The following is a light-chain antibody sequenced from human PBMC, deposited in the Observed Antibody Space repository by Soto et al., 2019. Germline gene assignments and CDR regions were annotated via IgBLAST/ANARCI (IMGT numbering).Light chain of an antibody. V-gene: IGLV1-40*01. CDR2: ANI. Sequence: QSVLTQPPSVSGAPGQRVSISWTGTNTNIGAGYDVNWYQLLPGTAPKLLIYANINRPSGVPDRFSGSKSGASAFLVITGLQAEDEADYYCQSYDSSLSAWKVFGGGTKLTVL. CDR3: QSYDSSLSAWKV. CDR1: NTNIGAGYD. J-gene: IGLJ3*02.